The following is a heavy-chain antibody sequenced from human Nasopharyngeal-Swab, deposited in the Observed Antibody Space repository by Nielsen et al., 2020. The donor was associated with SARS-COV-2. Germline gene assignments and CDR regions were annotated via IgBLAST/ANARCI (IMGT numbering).Heavy chain of an antibody. CDR2: IKQDGSEK. V-gene: IGHV3-7*01. J-gene: IGHJ4*02. D-gene: IGHD4-11*01. CDR3: ATDGYSFGYDRGY. CDR1: GFTFSNYW. Sequence: GGSLRLSCATSGFTFSNYWMTWVRQAPGKGLEWVANIKQDGSEKYYIDSVKGRFTISRDNANSSLFLEMNSLRVEDTALYYCATDGYSFGYDRGYWGQGTLVIVSS.